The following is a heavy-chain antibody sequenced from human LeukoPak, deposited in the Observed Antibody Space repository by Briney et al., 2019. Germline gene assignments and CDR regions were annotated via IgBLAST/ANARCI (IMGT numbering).Heavy chain of an antibody. CDR1: GGSFSGYY. V-gene: IGHV4-34*01. D-gene: IGHD3-16*02. J-gene: IGHJ4*02. Sequence: SETLSLTCAVYGGSFSGYYWSWIRQPPGKGLEWIGEINHSGSTNYNPSLESRVTISVDTSKNQFSLKLSSVTAADTAVYYCARGCIYDYVWGSYRQTFDYWGQGTLVTVSS. CDR2: INHSGST. CDR3: ARGCIYDYVWGSYRQTFDY.